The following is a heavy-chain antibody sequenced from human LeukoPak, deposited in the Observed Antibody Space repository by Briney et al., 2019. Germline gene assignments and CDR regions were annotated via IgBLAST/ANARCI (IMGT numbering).Heavy chain of an antibody. Sequence: SETLSLTCDVSGGSISSSNWWIWVRRSPGKGLEWIGEMYHGGRTSYHPSLKSRVTISVDKSKNQFSLKLTSATAADTAVYYCACSWSNDAFDIWGQGTMVTVSS. CDR1: GGSISSSNW. D-gene: IGHD2-15*01. J-gene: IGHJ3*02. V-gene: IGHV4-4*02. CDR2: MYHGGRT. CDR3: ACSWSNDAFDI.